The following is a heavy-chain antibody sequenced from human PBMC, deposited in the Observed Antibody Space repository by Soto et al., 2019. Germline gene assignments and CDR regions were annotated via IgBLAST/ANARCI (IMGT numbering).Heavy chain of an antibody. J-gene: IGHJ4*02. CDR1: GGSMSSTHW. D-gene: IGHD2-2*02. Sequence: SEPLSLTCTISGGSMSSTHWWRWVRQPPGKGLEWIGEIYHSGSTKYNPSLKSRVTVSVDKSKNQFSLKLRSVTAADTAMYYCARQTYCSSTSCYTVDSWGQGTLVTVSS. V-gene: IGHV4-4*02. CDR3: ARQTYCSSTSCYTVDS. CDR2: IYHSGST.